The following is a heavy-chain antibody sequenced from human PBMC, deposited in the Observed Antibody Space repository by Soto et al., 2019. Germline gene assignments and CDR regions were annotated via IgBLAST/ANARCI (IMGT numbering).Heavy chain of an antibody. Sequence: QVQMVQSGAEVKKPGSSVKVSCKASGDTFSFYTINWVRQAPGLGLEWMGRVNPILSMSNYAQKFQGRVTMTADKSTSTAYMELRSLRSEDTAFYYCATSYGSGYRAFDYCGQGALVTVSS. D-gene: IGHD3-10*01. V-gene: IGHV1-69*02. J-gene: IGHJ4*02. CDR3: ATSYGSGYRAFDY. CDR2: VNPILSMS. CDR1: GDTFSFYT.